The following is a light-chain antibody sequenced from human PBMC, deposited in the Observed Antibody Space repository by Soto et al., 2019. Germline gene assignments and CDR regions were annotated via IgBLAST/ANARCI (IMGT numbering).Light chain of an antibody. CDR3: QQGTSYSLS. V-gene: IGKV1-5*03. CDR2: KAS. CDR1: QTISSW. J-gene: IGKJ1*01. Sequence: DIQMTQSPSTLSGSVGDRVTITCRASQTISSWLAWYQQKPGKAPKLLIYKASTLKSGVPSRFSGSGSGTEFTLTISSLQPDDFGIYKCQQGTSYSLSFGQGTKVEIK.